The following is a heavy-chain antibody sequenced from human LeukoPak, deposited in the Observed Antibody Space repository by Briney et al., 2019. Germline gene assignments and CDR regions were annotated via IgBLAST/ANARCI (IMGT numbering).Heavy chain of an antibody. CDR1: GFTFSSYS. D-gene: IGHD5-18*01. J-gene: IGHJ4*02. V-gene: IGHV3-21*04. Sequence: GGSLRFSCAASGFTFSSYSMNWVRQAPGKGLEWVSSISSSSSYIYYADSVKGRFTVSRDNSKNTLYLQMNSLRAEDTAVYYCASRPVDTTMIYYFDYWGPGTLVTVSS. CDR3: ASRPVDTTMIYYFDY. CDR2: ISSSSSYI.